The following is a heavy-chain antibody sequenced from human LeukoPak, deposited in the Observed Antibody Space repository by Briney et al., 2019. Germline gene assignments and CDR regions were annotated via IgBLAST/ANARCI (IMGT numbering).Heavy chain of an antibody. J-gene: IGHJ4*02. Sequence: GGSLRLSCAASGFIFSTYGMHWVRQAPGEGLEWVAVTWYDGSDRSYADSVKGRFTISRDNSKNTLYLQMNSLRAEDTAVYYCAKDAAGPEYWGQGTLVTVSS. CDR2: TWYDGSDR. CDR3: AKDAAGPEY. CDR1: GFIFSTYG. V-gene: IGHV3-33*06. D-gene: IGHD6-13*01.